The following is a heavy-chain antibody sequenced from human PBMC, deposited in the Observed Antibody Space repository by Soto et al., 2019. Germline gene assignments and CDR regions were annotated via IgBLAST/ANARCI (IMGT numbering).Heavy chain of an antibody. CDR1: GFTFDDYG. D-gene: IGHD3-10*01. CDR2: INWNGGST. Sequence: EVQLVESGGGVVRPGGSLRLSCAASGFTFDDYGMSWVRQAPGKGLEWVSGINWNGGSTGYADSVKGRFTISRNNAKNSLYMQMNSLRAEDTALYQCARRRITMVRGVTSYYYYMDVWGQGTTVTVSS. CDR3: ARRRITMVRGVTSYYYYMDV. V-gene: IGHV3-20*01. J-gene: IGHJ6*03.